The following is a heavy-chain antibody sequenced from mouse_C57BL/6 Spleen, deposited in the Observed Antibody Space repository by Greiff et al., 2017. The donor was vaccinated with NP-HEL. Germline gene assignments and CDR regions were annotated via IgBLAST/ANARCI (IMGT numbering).Heavy chain of an antibody. J-gene: IGHJ4*01. CDR2: IYPGDGDT. Sequence: QVQLKQSGPELVKPGASVKISCKASGYAFSSSWMNWVKQRPGKGLEWIGRIYPGDGDTNYNGKFKGKATLTADKSSSTAYMQLSSLTSEDSAVYFCARSYYCGLYAMDYWGQGTSVTVSA. CDR1: GYAFSSSW. V-gene: IGHV1-82*01. CDR3: ARSYYCGLYAMDY. D-gene: IGHD1-1*01.